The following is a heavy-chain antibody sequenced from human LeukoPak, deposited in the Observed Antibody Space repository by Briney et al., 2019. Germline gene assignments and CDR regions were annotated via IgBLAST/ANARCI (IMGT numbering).Heavy chain of an antibody. V-gene: IGHV3-23*01. D-gene: IGHD3-9*01. J-gene: IGHJ4*02. Sequence: GGSLRLSCAASGFTFTNYAISWVRQAPGKGLEWVSGISGSGDTTYYADSVKGRFTISRDNSRNTLYLQMNSLRAEDTAVYYCAKVRYVGYYFDYWGQGTLVTVSS. CDR2: ISGSGDTT. CDR1: GFTFTNYA. CDR3: AKVRYVGYYFDY.